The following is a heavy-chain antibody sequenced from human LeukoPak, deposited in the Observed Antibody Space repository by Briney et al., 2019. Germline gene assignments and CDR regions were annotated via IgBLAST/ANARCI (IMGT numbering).Heavy chain of an antibody. J-gene: IGHJ4*02. Sequence: ASVKVSCKASGYTFNKHGITWARQAPGQGLEWMGWISAYNGDTKYGQKFQGRVTLITDTSASTAYMELRSLRSDDTAVYYCARDPSNTSGWSPYFDYWGQGALVTVSS. CDR1: GYTFNKHG. CDR3: ARDPSNTSGWSPYFDY. V-gene: IGHV1-18*04. D-gene: IGHD6-19*01. CDR2: ISAYNGDT.